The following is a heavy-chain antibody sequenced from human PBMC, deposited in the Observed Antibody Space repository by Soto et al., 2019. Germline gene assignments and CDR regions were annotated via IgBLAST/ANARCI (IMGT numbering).Heavy chain of an antibody. J-gene: IGHJ4*02. CDR2: IDGSGTTK. CDR3: ARGFGRVNY. Sequence: EVQLLESGGGLVQPGGSLRLSCGVSGFTFNDFEMNWVRQAPGKGLEWLAYIDGSGTTKKYADSVRVRFTISRDNPNTSLFLQMSSLSAADTAIYYCARGFGRVNYWGQGTLVSVSS. V-gene: IGHV3-48*03. D-gene: IGHD3-10*01. CDR1: GFTFNDFE.